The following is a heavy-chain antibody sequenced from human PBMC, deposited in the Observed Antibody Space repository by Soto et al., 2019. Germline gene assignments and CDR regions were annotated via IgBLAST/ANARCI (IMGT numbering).Heavy chain of an antibody. V-gene: IGHV3-23*01. Sequence: GGSLRLSCAGSRFTFNNYAMSWVRQAPGKGLQWVSTISGSGHNTYYADSVEGRSTISRDNSKNTLHLQMNSLRAEDTAIYYCARDSTSWYYWFDPWGQGTQVTVSS. J-gene: IGHJ5*02. CDR3: ARDSTSWYYWFDP. D-gene: IGHD2-2*01. CDR1: RFTFNNYA. CDR2: ISGSGHNT.